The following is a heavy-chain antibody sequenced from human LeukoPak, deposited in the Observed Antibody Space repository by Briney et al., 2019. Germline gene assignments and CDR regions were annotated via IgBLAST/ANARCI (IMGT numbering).Heavy chain of an antibody. J-gene: IGHJ5*02. D-gene: IGHD3-16*01. CDR1: GGSISSGDYY. V-gene: IGHV4-31*03. CDR3: ARESRLRGTDWFDP. CDR2: VSHRGPT. Sequence: PSQTLSLTCTVSGGSISSGDYYWTWIRQHPGKGLEWIGYVSHRGPTDIDPSLKSRASISVDTSTNQFSLRLTSVTAADTAKYYCARESRLRGTDWFDPWGQGTLVTVSS.